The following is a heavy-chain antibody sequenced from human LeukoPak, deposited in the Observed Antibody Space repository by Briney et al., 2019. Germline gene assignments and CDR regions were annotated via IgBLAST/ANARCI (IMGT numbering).Heavy chain of an antibody. V-gene: IGHV3-30-3*01. CDR2: ISYDGSNK. J-gene: IGHJ4*02. Sequence: GGSLRLSCAASGFTFSSYAMHWVRQAPGKGLEWVAVISYDGSNKYYADSAKGRFTISRDNSKNTLYLQMNSLRAEDTAVYYCARETKGIWGQGTLVTVSS. CDR1: GFTFSSYA. CDR3: ARETKGI.